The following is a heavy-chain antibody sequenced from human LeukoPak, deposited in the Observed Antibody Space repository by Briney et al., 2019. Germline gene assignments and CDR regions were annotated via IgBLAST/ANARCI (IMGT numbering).Heavy chain of an antibody. CDR2: IYYSGST. CDR1: GGSISSSSYY. CDR3: ARLGGSGSYFIIPDY. V-gene: IGHV4-39*01. D-gene: IGHD3-10*01. Sequence: PSXTLSLTCTVSGGSISSSSYYWGGIRQPPGKGLEWIGSIYYSGSTYNNPSLKIRITISVDTSKNQFSLKLSSVTAADTAVYYCARLGGSGSYFIIPDYWGQGTLVTVSS. J-gene: IGHJ4*02.